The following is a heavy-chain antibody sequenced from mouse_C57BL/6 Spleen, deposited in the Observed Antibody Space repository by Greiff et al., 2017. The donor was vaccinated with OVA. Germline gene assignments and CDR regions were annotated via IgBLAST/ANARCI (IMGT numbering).Heavy chain of an antibody. Sequence: EVNVVESGAELVRPGASVKLSCTASGFNIKDDYMHWVKQRPEQGLEWIGWIDPENGDTEYASKFQGKATITADTSSNTAYLQLSSLTSEDTAVYYCTTSRSFAYWGQGTLVTVSA. CDR1: GFNIKDDY. V-gene: IGHV14-4*01. J-gene: IGHJ3*01. CDR3: TTSRSFAY. CDR2: IDPENGDT.